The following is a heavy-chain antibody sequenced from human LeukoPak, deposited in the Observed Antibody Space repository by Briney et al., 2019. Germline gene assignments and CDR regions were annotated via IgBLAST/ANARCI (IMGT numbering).Heavy chain of an antibody. D-gene: IGHD3-16*01. CDR1: GYSFGIYG. CDR2: IRPYDGHT. J-gene: IGHJ4*02. CDR3: VRDGGAESPTTDY. Sequence: ASVKVSCKASGYSFGIYGISWVRQAPGQGLEWMAWIRPYDGHTNYAQNLHARVTLTADVSTSTVYMEMFGLRSDDTAVYYCVRDGGAESPTTDYWGQGTLVTVCS. V-gene: IGHV1-18*04.